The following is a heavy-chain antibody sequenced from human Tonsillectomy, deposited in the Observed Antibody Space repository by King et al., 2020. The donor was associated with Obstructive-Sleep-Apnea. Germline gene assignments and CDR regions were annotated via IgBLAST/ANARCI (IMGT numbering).Heavy chain of an antibody. V-gene: IGHV3-23*04. J-gene: IGHJ4*02. D-gene: IGHD2/OR15-2a*01. CDR1: GFTVSRYA. Sequence: VQLVESGGGLVQPGGSVRLFCAASGFTVSRYALSLGRQAPGKGLEWGAAIRGSGGSTYYAESVKGRFTISRDNSKNTLYLQMNSLRAEDTAVYYCATDPLIIRFYFDYWGQGTLVTVSS. CDR3: ATDPLIIRFYFDY. CDR2: IRGSGGST.